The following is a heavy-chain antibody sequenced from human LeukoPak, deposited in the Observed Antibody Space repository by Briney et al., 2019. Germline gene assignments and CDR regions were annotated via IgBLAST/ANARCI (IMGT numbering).Heavy chain of an antibody. D-gene: IGHD2-21*02. CDR1: GFTFSNYW. CDR2: IKPDGSEK. J-gene: IGHJ4*02. Sequence: PGGSLRLSCAASGFTFSNYWMSWVRQAPGKGLEWVANIKPDGSEKYYVDSVKGRFTISRDNAKNPLYLQMNSLRAEDTAIYYCTRDFGSIVVVTAIVDWGQGTLVTVSS. V-gene: IGHV3-7*01. CDR3: TRDFGSIVVVTAIVD.